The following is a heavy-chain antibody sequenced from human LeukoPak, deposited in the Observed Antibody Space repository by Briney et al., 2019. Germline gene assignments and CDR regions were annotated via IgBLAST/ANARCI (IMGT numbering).Heavy chain of an antibody. CDR3: ARDRRYCSGSSCYSGVDY. CDR1: GFTLSSYS. V-gene: IGHV3-21*01. Sequence: PGGSLRLSCAASGFTLSSYSMNWVRQAPGKGLEWVSSFSSSSSYIYYADSVKGRFTISRDNAKNSLYLQMNSLRADDTAVYYCARDRRYCSGSSCYSGVDYWGQGTLVTVSS. J-gene: IGHJ4*02. CDR2: FSSSSSYI. D-gene: IGHD2-15*01.